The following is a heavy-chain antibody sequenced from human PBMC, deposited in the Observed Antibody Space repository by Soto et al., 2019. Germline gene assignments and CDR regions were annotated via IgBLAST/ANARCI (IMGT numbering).Heavy chain of an antibody. J-gene: IGHJ6*02. CDR3: AKAKDDIVVVPAAITWPRRNYGMDV. Sequence: QVQLVESGGGVVQPGRSLRLSCAASGFTFSSYGMHWVRQAPGKGLEWVAVISYDGSYKYYEDSVKGRFTIYRDNSKYTLYLQMNSLRAEDTAVYYCAKAKDDIVVVPAAITWPRRNYGMDVWGQGTTVTVSS. CDR2: ISYDGSYK. D-gene: IGHD2-2*02. CDR1: GFTFSSYG. V-gene: IGHV3-30*18.